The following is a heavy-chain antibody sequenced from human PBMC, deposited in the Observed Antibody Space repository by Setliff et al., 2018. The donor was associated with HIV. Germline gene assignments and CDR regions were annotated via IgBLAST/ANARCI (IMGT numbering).Heavy chain of an antibody. Sequence: SETLSLTCGISDYSITSGYYWGWIRQPPGKGLEWTGSIYRSGSTYDNPSLKSRVTISFDTSKNQFSLILTSVTAADTAVYYCATQGLTVPIPGGYFQHWGPGILVTVSS. CDR1: DYSITSGYY. D-gene: IGHD2-21*02. CDR3: ATQGLTVPIPGGYFQH. V-gene: IGHV4-38-2*01. CDR2: IYRSGST. J-gene: IGHJ1*01.